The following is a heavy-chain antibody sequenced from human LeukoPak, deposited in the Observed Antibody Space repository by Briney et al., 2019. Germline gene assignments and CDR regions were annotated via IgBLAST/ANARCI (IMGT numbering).Heavy chain of an antibody. Sequence: GGSLRLSCAASGFTFSSYGMHWVRQAPGKGLEWVAVISYDGSNKYYADSVKGRFTISRDNSKNTLYLQMNSLRAEDTAVYYCARDEYYYGSGSYSSFFDYWGQGTLVTVSS. V-gene: IGHV3-30*03. CDR3: ARDEYYYGSGSYSSFFDY. D-gene: IGHD3-10*01. CDR2: ISYDGSNK. J-gene: IGHJ4*02. CDR1: GFTFSSYG.